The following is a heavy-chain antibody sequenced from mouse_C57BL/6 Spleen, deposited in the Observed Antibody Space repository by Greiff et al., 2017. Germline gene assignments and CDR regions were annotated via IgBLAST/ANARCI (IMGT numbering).Heavy chain of an antibody. CDR2: IYPGNSDT. J-gene: IGHJ1*03. CDR1: GYTFTSYW. D-gene: IGHD2-5*01. Sequence: EVQLQQSGTVLARPGASVKMSCKTSGYTFTSYWMHWVKQRPGQGLEWIGAIYPGNSDTSYNQKFKGKAKLTAVTSASTAYMELSSLTNEDSAVYYCTRGAYYSNYDWYFDVWGTGTTVTVSS. V-gene: IGHV1-5*01. CDR3: TRGAYYSNYDWYFDV.